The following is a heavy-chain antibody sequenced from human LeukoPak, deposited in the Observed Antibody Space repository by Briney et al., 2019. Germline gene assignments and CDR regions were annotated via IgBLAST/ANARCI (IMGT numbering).Heavy chain of an antibody. D-gene: IGHD1-26*01. V-gene: IGHV4-59*08. CDR3: ARGAMGATGAFDI. Sequence: SETLSLTWTVSGXSMTSYYGSWIRQPPGKGLEWIAYIYYSGSTNYNPSLKSRVTVSVDTSKNQFSLKLSSVTAADTAVYYCARGAMGATGAFDIWGQGTMVTVSS. CDR1: GXSMTSYY. J-gene: IGHJ3*02. CDR2: IYYSGST.